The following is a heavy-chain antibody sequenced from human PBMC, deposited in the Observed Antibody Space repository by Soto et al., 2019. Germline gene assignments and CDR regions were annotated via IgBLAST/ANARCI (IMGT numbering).Heavy chain of an antibody. J-gene: IGHJ5*02. CDR2: INHSGST. CDR3: ARGLTYYDILTGNNWFDP. D-gene: IGHD3-9*01. Sequence: SETLSLTCAVYGGSFSGYYWSWIRQPPGKGLEWIGEINHSGSTNYNPSLKSRVTISVDTSKNQFSLKLSSVIAADTAVYYCARGLTYYDILTGNNWFDPWGQGTLVTVSS. CDR1: GGSFSGYY. V-gene: IGHV4-34*01.